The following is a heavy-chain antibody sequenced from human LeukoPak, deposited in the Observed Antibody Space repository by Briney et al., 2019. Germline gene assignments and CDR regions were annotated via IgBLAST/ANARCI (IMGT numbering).Heavy chain of an antibody. CDR2: ISSSSSTI. CDR1: GFTFSSYS. Sequence: GGSLRLSCAASGFTFSSYSMNWVRQAPGKGLEWVSYISSSSSTIYYADSVKGRFTISRDNAKNSLYLQMNSLRAEDTAVYYCARGGPQAPYWGQGTLVTVSS. J-gene: IGHJ4*02. CDR3: ARGGPQAPY. V-gene: IGHV3-48*01.